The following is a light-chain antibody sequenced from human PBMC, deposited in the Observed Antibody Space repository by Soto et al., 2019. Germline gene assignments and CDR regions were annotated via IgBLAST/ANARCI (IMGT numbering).Light chain of an antibody. CDR2: EAS. Sequence: DIQMTQSPSSLYASVGDRVTITCQASQEIKNYLNWYQQKPGKAPKLLIYEASNLETVVPSRFSGSGCGRSFTFTISSLQTDDIASYYCQQCDDFITFGGGTRIEIK. J-gene: IGKJ4*01. CDR3: QQCDDFIT. V-gene: IGKV1-33*01. CDR1: QEIKNY.